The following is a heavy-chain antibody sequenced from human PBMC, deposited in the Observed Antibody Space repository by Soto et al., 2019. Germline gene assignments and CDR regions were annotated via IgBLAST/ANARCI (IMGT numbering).Heavy chain of an antibody. V-gene: IGHV1-46*03. J-gene: IGHJ3*02. D-gene: IGHD2-8*01. CDR1: GYTFTSYY. CDR2: INPSGGST. Sequence: GASVKVSCKASGYTFTSYYMHWVRQAPGQGLEWMGIINPSGGSTSYAQKFQGRVTMTRDTSTSTVYMELSSLRSEDTAVYYCARADPYCTNGVCSDAFDIWGQGTMVTVSS. CDR3: ARADPYCTNGVCSDAFDI.